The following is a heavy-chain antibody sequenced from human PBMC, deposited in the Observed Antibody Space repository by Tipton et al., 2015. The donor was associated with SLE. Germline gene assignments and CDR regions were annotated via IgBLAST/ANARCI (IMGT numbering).Heavy chain of an antibody. CDR1: GVTLSDFV. CDR2: ISGSGDTT. J-gene: IGHJ3*01. Sequence: SGVTLSDFVMSWVRQAPGKGLEWVSAISGSGDTTYYADSVKGRFTFSRDNSKNTLSLQMNSLRAEDTAVYFCAKAGFFSGYYDAFDVWGQGTLVTVSS. CDR3: AKAGFFSGYYDAFDV. D-gene: IGHD3-3*01. V-gene: IGHV3-23*01.